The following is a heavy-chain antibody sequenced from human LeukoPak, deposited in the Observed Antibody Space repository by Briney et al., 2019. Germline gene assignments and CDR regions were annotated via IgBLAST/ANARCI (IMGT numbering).Heavy chain of an antibody. CDR2: IYYSGST. CDR3: ASRTLDYYDSSGYQYYFDY. Sequence: PSETLSLTCTVSGGSISSGDYYWSWIRQPPGKGLEWIGYIYYSGSTYYNPSLKSRVTISVDTSKNQFSLKLSSVTAADTAVYYCASRTLDYYDSSGYQYYFDYWGQGTLVTVSS. CDR1: GGSISSGDYY. J-gene: IGHJ4*02. D-gene: IGHD3-22*01. V-gene: IGHV4-30-4*08.